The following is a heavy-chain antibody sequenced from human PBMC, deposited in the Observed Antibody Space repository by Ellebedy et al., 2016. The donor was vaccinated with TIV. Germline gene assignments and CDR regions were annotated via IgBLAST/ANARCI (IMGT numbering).Heavy chain of an antibody. V-gene: IGHV3-66*04. D-gene: IGHD4-17*01. CDR1: GIXXLSNF. J-gene: IGHJ4*02. Sequence: PGGSLRLSCAASGIXXLSNFFPWFXXXPGRGLAWFSMIYSGGGTYYADSVKGRFTISRDNSKNTLYLQMNSLRVEDTAVYYCARRGNGDIQCIDYWGQGTLVTVSS. CDR3: ARRGNGDIQCIDY. CDR2: IYSGGGT.